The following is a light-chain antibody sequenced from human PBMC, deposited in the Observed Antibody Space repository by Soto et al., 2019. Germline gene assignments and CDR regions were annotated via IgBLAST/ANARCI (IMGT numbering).Light chain of an antibody. J-gene: IGKJ2*01. V-gene: IGKV3-20*01. CDR1: QSVSSSY. CDR2: GAS. CDR3: QQYGSSPMYT. Sequence: EIVLTQSPGTLSLSPGERATLSCRASQSVSSSYLAWCQQKPGQGPRLLIYGASSRATGIPDRFSGSGSGTDFTLTISRLEPEDFAVYYCQQYGSSPMYTFGQGTKLEIK.